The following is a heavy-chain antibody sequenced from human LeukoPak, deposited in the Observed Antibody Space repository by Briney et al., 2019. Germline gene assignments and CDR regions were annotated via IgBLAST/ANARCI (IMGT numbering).Heavy chain of an antibody. D-gene: IGHD6-19*01. J-gene: IGHJ6*02. CDR1: GGTFSSYA. CDR3: ARGSSGWYRTYYYYYGMDV. V-gene: IGHV1-69*13. CDR2: IIPIFGTA. Sequence: ASVKVSCKASGGTFSSYAISWVRQAPGQGLEWMGGIIPIFGTANYAQKFQGRVTITADESTGTAYMELSSLRSEDTAVYYCARGSSGWYRTYYYYYGMDVWGQGTTVTVSS.